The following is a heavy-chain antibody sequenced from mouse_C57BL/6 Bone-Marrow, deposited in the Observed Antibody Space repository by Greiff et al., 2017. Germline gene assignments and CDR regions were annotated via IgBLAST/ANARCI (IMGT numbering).Heavy chain of an antibody. J-gene: IGHJ2*01. CDR2: IYPRSGNT. D-gene: IGHD1-2*01. Sequence: VKLMESGAELARPGASVKLSCKASGYTFTSYGISWVKQRTGQGLEWIGEIYPRSGNTYYNEKFKGKATLTADKSSSTAYMELRSLTSEDSAVYFCARKDGPFDYWGQGTTLTVSS. CDR1: GYTFTSYG. CDR3: ARKDGPFDY. V-gene: IGHV1-81*01.